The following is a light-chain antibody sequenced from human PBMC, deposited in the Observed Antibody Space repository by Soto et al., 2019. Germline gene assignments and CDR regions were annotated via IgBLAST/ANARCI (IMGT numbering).Light chain of an antibody. Sequence: DIVLTQSPGTLSLSPGERATLSCRASQSVSSSYLAWYQQKPGQAPRLLIYGASIRATGIPDRFSGSGSGTDFTLTISRLEPEDFAVHYCQQYGSSPRFTFGPGTKVDIK. CDR1: QSVSSSY. V-gene: IGKV3-20*01. CDR3: QQYGSSPRFT. CDR2: GAS. J-gene: IGKJ3*01.